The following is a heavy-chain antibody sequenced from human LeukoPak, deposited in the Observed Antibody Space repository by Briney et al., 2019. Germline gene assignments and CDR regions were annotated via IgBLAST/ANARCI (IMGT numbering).Heavy chain of an antibody. CDR2: ISVYSGLT. CDR1: GYTFSNYA. J-gene: IGHJ4*02. Sequence: ASVKVSCKASGYTFSNYAITFVRQAPGQGLEWMGRISVYSGLTKYAQKFQGRLTMTTDTSTTTAYMELRSLTSADTAVYFCARGVLTNCCGDCYQGDYWGQGTLVTVSS. CDR3: ARGVLTNCCGDCYQGDY. V-gene: IGHV1-18*01. D-gene: IGHD2-21*02.